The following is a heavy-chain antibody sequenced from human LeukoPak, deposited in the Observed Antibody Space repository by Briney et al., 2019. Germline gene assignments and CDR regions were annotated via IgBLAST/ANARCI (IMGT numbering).Heavy chain of an antibody. D-gene: IGHD2-2*01. Sequence: ASVKVSCKASGYTFTDYYMHWVRQAPGQGFEWMGLINPNDGDTNYAQKFQGRVTMTRDTSISTAHMEVSRLRSDDTAVYYCARANFLYCSSATCLVDYWGQGTLVTVSS. CDR1: GYTFTDYY. V-gene: IGHV1-2*02. CDR3: ARANFLYCSSATCLVDY. CDR2: INPNDGDT. J-gene: IGHJ4*02.